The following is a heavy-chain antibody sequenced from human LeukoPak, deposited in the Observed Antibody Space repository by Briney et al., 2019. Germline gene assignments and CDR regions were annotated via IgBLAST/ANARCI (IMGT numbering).Heavy chain of an antibody. CDR3: ARVLRYSGYDFWFDP. J-gene: IGHJ5*02. Sequence: ASVKVSCKASGYTFTGYYMHWVRQAPGQGLEWMGRINPNSGGTNYAQKFQGRVTMTRDTSISTAYMELSRLRSDDTAVYYCARVLRYSGYDFWFDPWGQGTLVTVPS. V-gene: IGHV1-2*06. D-gene: IGHD5-12*01. CDR2: INPNSGGT. CDR1: GYTFTGYY.